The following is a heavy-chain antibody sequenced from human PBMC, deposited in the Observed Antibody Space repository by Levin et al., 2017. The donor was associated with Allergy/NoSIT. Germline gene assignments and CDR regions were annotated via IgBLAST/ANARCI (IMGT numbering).Heavy chain of an antibody. CDR1: GFTFSSYG. CDR2: ICDDGYKK. CDR3: ARVLRFYYYYYMDV. D-gene: IGHD5-12*01. J-gene: IGHJ6*03. Sequence: PGGSLRLSCAASGFTFSSYGMHWVRQAPGKGLEWVAVICDDGYKKYYADSVKGRFTISRDNSKNTLYLQMNSLRAEDTAVYYCARVLRFYYYYYMDVWGKGTTVTVSS. V-gene: IGHV3-33*01.